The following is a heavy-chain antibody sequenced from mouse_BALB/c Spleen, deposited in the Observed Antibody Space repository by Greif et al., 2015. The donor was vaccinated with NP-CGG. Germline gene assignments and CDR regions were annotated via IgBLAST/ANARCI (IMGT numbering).Heavy chain of an antibody. D-gene: IGHD2-3*01. CDR2: ISYSGST. J-gene: IGHJ4*01. Sequence: EVKLVESGPSLVKPSQTLSLPCSVTGDSITSGYWNWIRKFPGNQLVYMGYISYSGSTYYTPSLKSRISITRDTSKNQYYRQLNSVTTEDTATDDCARYDGYPYYAMDYWGQGTSVTVSS. V-gene: IGHV3-8*02. CDR3: ARYDGYPYYAMDY. CDR1: GDSITSGY.